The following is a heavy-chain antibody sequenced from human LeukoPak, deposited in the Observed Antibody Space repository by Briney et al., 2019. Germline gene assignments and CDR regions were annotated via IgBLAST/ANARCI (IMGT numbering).Heavy chain of an antibody. CDR2: INRDGSST. Sequence: GGSLRLSCAASGFTFSTYWMHWVRQAPGKGLVWVSRINRDGSSTRYADSVKGRFTISRDNAKNTLYLQMKSLRAEETAGYYFARETGCGGGSCRVSLYYDNYYMDVWG. J-gene: IGHJ6*03. D-gene: IGHD2-15*01. CDR1: GFTFSTYW. V-gene: IGHV3-74*01. CDR3: ARETGCGGGSCRVSLYYDNYYMDV.